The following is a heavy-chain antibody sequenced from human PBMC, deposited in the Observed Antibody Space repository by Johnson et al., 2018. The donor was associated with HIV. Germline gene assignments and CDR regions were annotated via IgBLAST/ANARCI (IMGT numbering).Heavy chain of an antibody. CDR2: IYSGGST. V-gene: IGHV3-NL1*01. Sequence: QVQLVESGGGVVQPGGSLRLSCAASGFTFSSYGMHWVRQAPGKGLEWVSVIYSGGSTYYADSVKGRFTVSRDNSKNTLFLQMTSLRAEDTAVYYCARDLPGIYDAFDRGGQGTKVTISS. J-gene: IGHJ3*01. CDR1: GFTFSSYG. CDR3: ARDLPGIYDAFDR. D-gene: IGHD1-26*01.